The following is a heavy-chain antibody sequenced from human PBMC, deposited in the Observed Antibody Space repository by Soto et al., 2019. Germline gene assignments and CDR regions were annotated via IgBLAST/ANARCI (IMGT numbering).Heavy chain of an antibody. CDR1: GFTFSSCA. D-gene: IGHD3-10*01. J-gene: IGHJ4*02. V-gene: IGHV3-23*01. CDR3: AKWHTHNLDRLAYSGLDY. Sequence: GGSLRLSCVVSGFTFSSCAMTWVRQAPGKGLECVSAISGGGTTYYADSVTGRFTISRDNSKSTLYLQMSSLRAEDTATYYFAKWHTHNLDRLAYSGLDYWGQGTQVTVYS. CDR2: ISGGGTT.